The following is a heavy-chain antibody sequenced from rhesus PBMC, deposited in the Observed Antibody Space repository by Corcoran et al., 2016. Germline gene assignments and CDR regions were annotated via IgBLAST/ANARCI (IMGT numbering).Heavy chain of an antibody. D-gene: IGHD6-31*01. J-gene: IGHJ4*01. CDR3: ARRSGWYYFDY. CDR1: GGSISGFY. V-gene: IGHV4-165*01. Sequence: QVQLQESGPGLVKPSETLSLTCTVSGGSISGFYWSWIRQPPGKGLEWIGYISVSSGSTYYNPSLKSRVTISTDTSKNQFSLKLSSVTAADTAVYYCARRSGWYYFDYWGQGVLVTVSS. CDR2: ISVSSGST.